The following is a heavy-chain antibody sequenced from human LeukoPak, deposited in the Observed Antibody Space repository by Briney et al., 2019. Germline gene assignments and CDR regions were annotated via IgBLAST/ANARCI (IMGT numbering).Heavy chain of an antibody. CDR1: GGSFSGYY. D-gene: IGHD2-2*01. CDR2: INHSGST. Sequence: SETLSLTCAVYGGSFSGYYWSWIRQPPGKGLEWIGEINHSGSTNYNPSLKSRVTISVDTSKNQFSLKLSSVTAADTAVYYCARDAGYWGQGTLVTVSS. V-gene: IGHV4-34*01. J-gene: IGHJ4*02. CDR3: ARDAGY.